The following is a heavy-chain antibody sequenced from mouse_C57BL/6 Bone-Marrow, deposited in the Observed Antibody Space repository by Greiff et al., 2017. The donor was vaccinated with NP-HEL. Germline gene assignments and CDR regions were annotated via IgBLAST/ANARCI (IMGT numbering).Heavy chain of an antibody. CDR2: IHPNSGST. CDR3: AKGIVVPDYYAMDY. J-gene: IGHJ4*01. V-gene: IGHV1-64*01. CDR1: GYTFTSYW. D-gene: IGHD2-5*01. Sequence: QVHVKQPGAELVKPGASVKLSCKASGYTFTSYWMHWVKQRPGQGLEWIGMIHPNSGSTNYNEKFKSKATLTVDKSSSTAYMQLSSLTSEDSAVYYCAKGIVVPDYYAMDYWGQGTSVTVSS.